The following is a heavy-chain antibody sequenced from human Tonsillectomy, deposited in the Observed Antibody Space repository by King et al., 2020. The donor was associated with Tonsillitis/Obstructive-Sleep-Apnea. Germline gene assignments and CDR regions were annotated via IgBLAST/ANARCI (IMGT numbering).Heavy chain of an antibody. D-gene: IGHD3-22*01. CDR3: GKGSYDSSGYKGLYYYYYGMAV. Sequence: VQLVESGGGVVQPGRSLRLSCAASGFTFSSYGMHWVRQAPGKGLEWVAVISYDGSNKYYADSVKGRFTISRDNSKNTLYLQMNSLRAEDTAVYYCGKGSYDSSGYKGLYYYYYGMAVWGQGTTVTVSS. V-gene: IGHV3-30*18. CDR1: GFTFSSYG. J-gene: IGHJ6*02. CDR2: ISYDGSNK.